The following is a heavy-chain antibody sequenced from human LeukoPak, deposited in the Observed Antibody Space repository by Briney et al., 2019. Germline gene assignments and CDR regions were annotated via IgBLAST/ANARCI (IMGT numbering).Heavy chain of an antibody. D-gene: IGHD1-26*01. V-gene: IGHV1-8*01. Sequence: ASVKVSCKASGYTFTNYDIYWVRQATGQGLEWVGWMNPKSGYTGSAQRFQGRVTMTRTTSISTAYLELSSLRSEDTAVYYCARDSIWGSGTYGFDYWGQGALVTVSS. CDR2: MNPKSGYT. CDR3: ARDSIWGSGTYGFDY. CDR1: GYTFTNYD. J-gene: IGHJ4*02.